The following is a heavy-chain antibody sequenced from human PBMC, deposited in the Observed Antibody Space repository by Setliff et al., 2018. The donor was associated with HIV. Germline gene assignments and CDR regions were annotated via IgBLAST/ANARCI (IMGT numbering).Heavy chain of an antibody. J-gene: IGHJ3*02. D-gene: IGHD5-12*01. V-gene: IGHV4-38-2*01. CDR1: GYSISNGYY. CDR3: ARALRDGSTDAFDI. Sequence: ETLSLTCAVSGYSISNGYYWAWIRQPPGKGLEWIGSIDHIGSTYYNPSLKGRVTISVDTSKNQFSLRLRAVTAADTALYYCARALRDGSTDAFDIWGQGTMVTVSS. CDR2: IDHIGST.